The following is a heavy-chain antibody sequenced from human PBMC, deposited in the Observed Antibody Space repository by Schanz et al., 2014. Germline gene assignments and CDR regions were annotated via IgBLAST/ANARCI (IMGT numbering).Heavy chain of an antibody. J-gene: IGHJ3*02. CDR3: AKCIGWYGRCAFDI. V-gene: IGHV3-53*01. CDR2: MYINSGST. D-gene: IGHD6-19*01. CDR1: GFTVNTNY. Sequence: VQLLESGGGLIQPGGSLRLSCAVSGFTVNTNYMSWVRQAPGKGLEWISSMYINSGSTQYADSVKGRFTISRDNSKNTLYLQMNSLIAEDTAVYYCAKCIGWYGRCAFDIWGQGTMVTVSS.